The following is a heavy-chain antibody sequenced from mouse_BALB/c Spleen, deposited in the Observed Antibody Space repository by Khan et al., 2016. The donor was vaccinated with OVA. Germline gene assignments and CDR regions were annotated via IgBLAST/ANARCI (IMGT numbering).Heavy chain of an antibody. Sequence: EVQLQESGPGLVKPSQSLSLTCSVTGYSITSGYYWSWIRQFPGNRLEWMGYISYDGSNNYNPSLKNRISITRDTSKTQFFLKLNSVHTEDTATYYCASNAYGKGAYWGQGTLVTVSA. D-gene: IGHD2-1*01. CDR1: GYSITSGYY. J-gene: IGHJ3*01. V-gene: IGHV3-6*02. CDR2: ISYDGSN. CDR3: ASNAYGKGAY.